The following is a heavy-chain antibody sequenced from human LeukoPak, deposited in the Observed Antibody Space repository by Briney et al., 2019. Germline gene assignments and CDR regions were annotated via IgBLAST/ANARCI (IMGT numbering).Heavy chain of an antibody. J-gene: IGHJ4*02. CDR3: ARETEWELLGFDY. CDR1: GLTFSSSW. Sequence: GGSLRLSCAVSGLTFSSSWMDWVRQAPGKGLEWVASINPDGNKKYSADSVKGRFTISRDNAKNSLYLQMNSLRAEDTAVYYCARETEWELLGFDYWGQGTLVTVSS. V-gene: IGHV3-7*03. D-gene: IGHD1-26*01. CDR2: INPDGNKK.